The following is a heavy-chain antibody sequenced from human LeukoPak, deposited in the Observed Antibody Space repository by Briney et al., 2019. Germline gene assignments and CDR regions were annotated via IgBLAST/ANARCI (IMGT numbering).Heavy chain of an antibody. V-gene: IGHV3-30-3*01. D-gene: IGHD1-1*01. CDR2: TSSDGNIK. CDR3: ARDPVPATARHFDY. CDR1: GFTFSSYA. Sequence: GGSLRLSCAASGFTFSSYAMHWVRQAPGKGLEWVAVTSSDGNIKYYADSVKGRFTISRDNSKSTLDLQMNSLRGEDTGVYYCARDPVPATARHFDYWGQGTLVTVSS. J-gene: IGHJ4*02.